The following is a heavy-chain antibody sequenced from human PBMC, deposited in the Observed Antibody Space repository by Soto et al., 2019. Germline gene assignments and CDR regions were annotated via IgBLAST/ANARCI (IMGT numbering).Heavy chain of an antibody. Sequence: EVQLLESGGGLVQPGGSLRLSCAASGFTFSSYAMSWVRQAPGKGLEWVSAISGSGGSTYYAGSVKGRFTISRDNSKNTLYLQMNSLRAEDTAVYYCATYCSGGSCYSGDYWGQGTLVTVSS. V-gene: IGHV3-23*01. CDR2: ISGSGGST. CDR1: GFTFSSYA. CDR3: ATYCSGGSCYSGDY. J-gene: IGHJ4*02. D-gene: IGHD2-15*01.